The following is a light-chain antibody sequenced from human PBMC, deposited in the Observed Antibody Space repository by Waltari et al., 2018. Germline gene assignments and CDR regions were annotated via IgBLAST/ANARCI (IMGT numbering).Light chain of an antibody. V-gene: IGLV2-14*03. Sequence: QSALTQPASVSGSPGQSITISCTGTSSDVGAYNYVSWYQQHPGKAPKLMIYDVSNRPSGVSNRFSGSKSGNTASLTISGLQAEDESDYYCSSYTSSNTWVFGGGTNLTVL. J-gene: IGLJ3*02. CDR1: SSDVGAYNY. CDR3: SSYTSSNTWV. CDR2: DVS.